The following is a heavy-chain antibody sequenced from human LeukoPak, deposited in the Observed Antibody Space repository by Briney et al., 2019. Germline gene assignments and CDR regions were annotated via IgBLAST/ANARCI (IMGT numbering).Heavy chain of an antibody. CDR1: GGSISSGGNY. V-gene: IGHV4-61*08. CDR2: IYYSGST. D-gene: IGHD1-26*01. CDR3: ARAQFLRGAEYYFDY. Sequence: SETLSLPCTVSGGSISSGGNYWSWIRQPPGKGLEWIGYIYYSGSTNYNPSLKSRVTISVDTSKNQFSLKLSSVTAADTAVYYCARAQFLRGAEYYFDYWGQGTLVTVSS. J-gene: IGHJ4*02.